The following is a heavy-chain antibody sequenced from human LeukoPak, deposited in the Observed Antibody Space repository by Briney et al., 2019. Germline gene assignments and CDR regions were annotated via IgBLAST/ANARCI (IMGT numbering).Heavy chain of an antibody. D-gene: IGHD1-26*01. CDR1: GYSISSGYS. V-gene: IGHV4-38-2*02. CDR2: FYHGGST. J-gene: IGHJ1*01. Sequence: SETPSLTCTVSGYSISSGYSWAWIRQPPGKGLEWIGSFYHGGSTYYNPSLKSRVTMSVDTSKNQFSLKLSSVTAADTAVYYCARDQGGIYSGSYPEYFQHWGQGTLVTVSS. CDR3: ARDQGGIYSGSYPEYFQH.